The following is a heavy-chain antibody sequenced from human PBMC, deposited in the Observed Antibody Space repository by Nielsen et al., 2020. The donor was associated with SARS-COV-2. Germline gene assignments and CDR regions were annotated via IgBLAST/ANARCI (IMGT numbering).Heavy chain of an antibody. CDR3: ARDQDGGAATSNWYFDL. Sequence: GESLKISCAASGFRFTSYSMNWVRQAPGKGLEWVASITMSGAYMYYADSVRGRFTVSRDNAENSLYLQMNSLRDEDTAVYYCARDQDGGAATSNWYFDLWGRGTLVIVSS. CDR1: GFRFTSYS. J-gene: IGHJ2*01. V-gene: IGHV3-21*06. CDR2: ITMSGAYM. D-gene: IGHD6-25*01.